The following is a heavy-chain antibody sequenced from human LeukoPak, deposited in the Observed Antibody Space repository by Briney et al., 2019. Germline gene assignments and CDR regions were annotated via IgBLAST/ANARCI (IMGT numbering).Heavy chain of an antibody. V-gene: IGHV3-48*01. CDR2: ISSSSSTI. CDR1: GFTFSSYS. J-gene: IGHJ6*03. D-gene: IGHD4-17*01. CDR3: ARDHTVTTHYYYYYMDV. Sequence: GGSLRLPCAASGFTFSSYSMNWVRQAPGKGLEWVSYISSSSSTIYYADSVKGRFTISRDNAKNSLYLQMNSLRAEDTAVYYCARDHTVTTHYYYYYMDVWGKGTTVTVSS.